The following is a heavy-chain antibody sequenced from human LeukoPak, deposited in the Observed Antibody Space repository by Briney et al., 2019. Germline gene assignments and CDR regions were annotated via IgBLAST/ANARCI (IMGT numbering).Heavy chain of an antibody. CDR1: GFTFSNNA. CDR3: AKDSGRSGYSPPGYFDY. Sequence: GGSLRLSCAASGFTFSNNAMSWVRQAPGKGLEWVSAISGSGGSTYYADSVKGRFTISRDNSKNTLYLQMNSLRAEDTAVYYCAKDSGRSGYSPPGYFDYWGQGTLVTVSS. V-gene: IGHV3-23*01. J-gene: IGHJ4*02. CDR2: ISGSGGST. D-gene: IGHD5-12*01.